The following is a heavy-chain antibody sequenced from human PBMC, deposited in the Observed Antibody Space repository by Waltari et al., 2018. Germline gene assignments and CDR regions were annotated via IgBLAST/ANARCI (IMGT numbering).Heavy chain of an antibody. CDR3: ARETMVVTPVHYGMDV. V-gene: IGHV1-18*04. D-gene: IGHD2-15*01. CDR2: ISAYNGNT. CDR1: GYTFTGYY. Sequence: QVQLVQSGAEVKKPGASVKVSCKASGYTFTGYYMHWVRQAPGQGLEWMGWISAYNGNTNYAQKLQGRVTMTTDTSTSTAYMELRSLRSDDTAVYYCARETMVVTPVHYGMDVWGQGTTVTVSS. J-gene: IGHJ6*02.